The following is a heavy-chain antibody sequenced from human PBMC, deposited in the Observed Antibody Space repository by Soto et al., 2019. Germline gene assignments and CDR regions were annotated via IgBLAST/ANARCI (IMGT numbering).Heavy chain of an antibody. D-gene: IGHD3-9*01. CDR2: ISGSGDGT. CDR1: GFTFSSYA. V-gene: IGHV3-23*01. CDR3: AQGELTGSKEGWDY. Sequence: EVQLLESGGGLVQPGGSLRLSCAASGFTFSSYAMSWVRQAPGKGLECVSSISGSGDGTYYADSMKGRFTISRDNSKNTLYLQMNSLSAEDTAVYYCAQGELTGSKEGWDYWGQGTLVTVSS. J-gene: IGHJ4*02.